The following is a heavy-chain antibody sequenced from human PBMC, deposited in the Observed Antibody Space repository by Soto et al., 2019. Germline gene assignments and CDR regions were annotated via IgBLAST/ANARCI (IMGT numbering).Heavy chain of an antibody. CDR2: IYYSGST. J-gene: IGHJ5*02. V-gene: IGHV4-39*01. CDR1: GGSISSSNYY. Sequence: SETLSLTGTVSGGSISSSNYYWGWIRQPPGKGLEWIGSIYYSGSTYYNPSLKSRVTISVDTSKNQFSLKLSSVTAADTAVYYCARQIRDWFDPWGQGTLFTVSS. CDR3: ARQIRDWFDP.